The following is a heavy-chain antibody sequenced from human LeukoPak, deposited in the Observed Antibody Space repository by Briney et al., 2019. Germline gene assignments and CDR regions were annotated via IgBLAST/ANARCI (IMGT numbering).Heavy chain of an antibody. J-gene: IGHJ6*02. CDR1: GYTFTSYD. Sequence: ASVKVSCKASGYTFTSYDINWVRQATGQGLEWMGWMNPNSGNTGYAQRFQGRVTMTRNTSISTAYMELSSLRSEDTAVYYCARVYTPGIVGAHNPLYYYYGMDVWGQGTTVTVSS. V-gene: IGHV1-8*01. D-gene: IGHD1-26*01. CDR2: MNPNSGNT. CDR3: ARVYTPGIVGAHNPLYYYYGMDV.